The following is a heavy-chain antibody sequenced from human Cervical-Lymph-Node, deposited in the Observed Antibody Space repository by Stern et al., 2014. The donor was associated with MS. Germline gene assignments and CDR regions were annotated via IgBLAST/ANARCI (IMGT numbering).Heavy chain of an antibody. D-gene: IGHD3-22*01. CDR1: GGSIGTYY. J-gene: IGHJ5*02. V-gene: IGHV4-59*01. CDR2: IYYSGKT. Sequence: QLQLQESGPGLVKPSETLSLTCTVSGGSIGTYYWSWIRQPPGKGPEWIGYIYYSGKTKYNPSLKSRVTISVDTSKNQFSLKLSSVTAADTAVYYCARDSLEYYYDTTGDHYYNWFDPWGQGTLVTVSS. CDR3: ARDSLEYYYDTTGDHYYNWFDP.